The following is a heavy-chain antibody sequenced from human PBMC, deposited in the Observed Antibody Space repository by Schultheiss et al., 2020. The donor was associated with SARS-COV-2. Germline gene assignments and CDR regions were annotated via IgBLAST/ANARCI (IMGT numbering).Heavy chain of an antibody. CDR2: INHSGST. CDR3: ARRSGVVVPAAIRLDY. D-gene: IGHD2-2*01. V-gene: IGHV4-34*01. CDR1: GGSFSGYY. J-gene: IGHJ4*02. Sequence: SQTLSLTCAVYGGSFSGYYWSWIRQPPGKGLEWIGEINHSGSTNYNPSLKSRVTISVDTSKNQFSLKLSSVTAADTAVYYCARRSGVVVPAAIRLDYWGQGTLVTVSS.